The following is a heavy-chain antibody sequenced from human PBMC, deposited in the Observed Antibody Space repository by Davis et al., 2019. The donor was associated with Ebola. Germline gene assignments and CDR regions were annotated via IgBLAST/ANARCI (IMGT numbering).Heavy chain of an antibody. CDR1: GFIFRDYY. V-gene: IGHV3-11*06. CDR3: ARYRCSSTSCYSNWFDP. Sequence: PGGSLRLSCAASGFIFRDYYMSWIRQAPGKGLAWVSYISSSSSYTNYADSVKGRFTISRDNAKNSLYLQMNSLKPEETAVYYCARYRCSSTSCYSNWFDPWGQGTLVTVSS. J-gene: IGHJ5*02. CDR2: ISSSSSYT. D-gene: IGHD2-2*01.